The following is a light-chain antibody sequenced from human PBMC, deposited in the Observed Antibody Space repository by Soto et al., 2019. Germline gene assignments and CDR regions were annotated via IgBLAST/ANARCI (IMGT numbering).Light chain of an antibody. CDR2: GAS. V-gene: IGKV3-20*01. J-gene: IGKJ4*01. CDR1: QSVSSSS. CDR3: QQYGNSPLT. Sequence: EIVLTQSPGTLSLSPGERVTLSCMASQSVSSSSLAWYQQRPGQAPRLLISGASSRATGTPDRLRGSGSGTELTHNISQLEPVDFDVYYCQQYGNSPLTFGGGTKVAIK.